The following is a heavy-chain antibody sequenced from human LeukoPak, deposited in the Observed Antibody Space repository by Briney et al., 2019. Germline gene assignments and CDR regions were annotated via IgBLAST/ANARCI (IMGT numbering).Heavy chain of an antibody. V-gene: IGHV3-66*01. J-gene: IGHJ4*02. CDR3: ASDTAMAYFDY. D-gene: IGHD5-18*01. Sequence: GGSLRLSCAASGYTVSSNYVSWVRQAPGKGLEWVSVIHSGGTTYYADSVKGRFTISRDSSKNTVYLQMDSLRAEDTAVYYCASDTAMAYFDYWGQGTLVTVTS. CDR1: GYTVSSNY. CDR2: IHSGGTT.